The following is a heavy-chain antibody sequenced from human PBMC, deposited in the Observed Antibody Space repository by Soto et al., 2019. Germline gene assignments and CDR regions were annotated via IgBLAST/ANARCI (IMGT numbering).Heavy chain of an antibody. CDR3: ARGWTYYYDSSGPRVLDY. Sequence: PSETLSLTCTVSGGSISSGDYYWSWIRQPPGKGLEWIGYIYYSGSTYYNPSLKSRVTISVDTSKNQFSLKLSSMTAADTAVYYCARGWTYYYDSSGPRVLDYWGQGTLVTVSS. CDR1: GGSISSGDYY. J-gene: IGHJ4*02. CDR2: IYYSGST. D-gene: IGHD3-22*01. V-gene: IGHV4-30-4*01.